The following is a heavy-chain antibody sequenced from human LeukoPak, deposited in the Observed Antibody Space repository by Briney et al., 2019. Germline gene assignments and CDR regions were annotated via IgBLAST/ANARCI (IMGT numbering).Heavy chain of an antibody. Sequence: SETLSLTCAVSGGSISSSNWWSWVRQPPGKGLEWIGEIYHSGSTNYNPSLKSRVTISVDKSKNQFSLKLSSVTAADTAVYYCARHRRRSGHYYDSSGYYGYFDYWGQGTLVTVSS. D-gene: IGHD3-22*01. J-gene: IGHJ4*02. CDR3: ARHRRRSGHYYDSSGYYGYFDY. CDR2: IYHSGST. V-gene: IGHV4-4*02. CDR1: GGSISSSNW.